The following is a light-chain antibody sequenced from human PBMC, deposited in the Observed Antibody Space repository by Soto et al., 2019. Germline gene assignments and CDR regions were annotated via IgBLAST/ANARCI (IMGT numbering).Light chain of an antibody. CDR1: SSDVGGYNY. Sequence: QSVLTQPASVSGSPGQSITIACTGTSSDVGGYNYVSWYQQHPGKAPKRMIYEVSNRPSGVSNRFSGSKSGNTASLTISGLQAEDEADYYCSSYTSSSTLPFVFGTWTKVTVL. CDR3: SSYTSSSTLPFV. CDR2: EVS. J-gene: IGLJ1*01. V-gene: IGLV2-14*01.